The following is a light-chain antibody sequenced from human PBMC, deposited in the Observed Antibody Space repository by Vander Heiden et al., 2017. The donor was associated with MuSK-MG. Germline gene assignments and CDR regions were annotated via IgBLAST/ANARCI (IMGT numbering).Light chain of an antibody. CDR3: QQYGSSPYT. V-gene: IGKV3-20*01. Sequence: EIVLTQSPGTLSLSPGERATLSCRASQSVSSSYLGWHQQKPGQAPRLLIYGASTRATGIPDRFSGSGSGTDFTLTISRLEPEDFAVYYCQQYGSSPYTFGQGTKVEIK. CDR1: QSVSSSY. J-gene: IGKJ2*01. CDR2: GAS.